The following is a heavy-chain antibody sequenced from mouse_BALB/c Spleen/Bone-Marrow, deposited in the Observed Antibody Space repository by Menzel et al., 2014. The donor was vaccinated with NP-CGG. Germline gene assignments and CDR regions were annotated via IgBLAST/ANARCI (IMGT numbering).Heavy chain of an antibody. CDR2: IDPETGGT. CDR1: GYTFTDYE. V-gene: IGHV1-15*01. CDR3: TREEVLLRLRGFAY. Sequence: QVQLQQSGAELVRPGASVTLSCKASGYTFTDYEMHWVKQTPVHGLEWIGAIDPETGGTAYNQKFKGKATLTADKSSSTAYMELRSLTSEDSAVYYCTREEVLLRLRGFAYWGQGTLVTASA. D-gene: IGHD1-2*01. J-gene: IGHJ3*01.